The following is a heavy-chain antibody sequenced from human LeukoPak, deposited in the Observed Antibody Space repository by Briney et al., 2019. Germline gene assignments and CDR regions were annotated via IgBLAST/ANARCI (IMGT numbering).Heavy chain of an antibody. J-gene: IGHJ4*02. CDR2: ISYDGSNK. Sequence: GSLRLSCAASGFTFSSYAMHWVRQAPGKGLEWVAVISYDGSNKYYADSVKGRFTISRDNSKNTLYLQMNSLRAEDTAVYYCARAKTYYYDSSAPLGYWGQGTLVTVSS. D-gene: IGHD3-22*01. V-gene: IGHV3-30-3*01. CDR3: ARAKTYYYDSSAPLGY. CDR1: GFTFSSYA.